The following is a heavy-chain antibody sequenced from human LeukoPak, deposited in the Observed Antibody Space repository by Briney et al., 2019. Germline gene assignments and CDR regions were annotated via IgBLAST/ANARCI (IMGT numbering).Heavy chain of an antibody. CDR2: IIPIFGTA. Sequence: SVKVSCKASGGTFSSYAISWVRQAPGQGLEWMGGIIPIFGTANYAQKFQGRVTITADESTSTAYMELSSLRSENTAVYYCARDLAQGYYYYGMDVWGQGTTVTVSS. CDR3: ARDLAQGYYYYGMDV. J-gene: IGHJ6*02. CDR1: GGTFSSYA. V-gene: IGHV1-69*13.